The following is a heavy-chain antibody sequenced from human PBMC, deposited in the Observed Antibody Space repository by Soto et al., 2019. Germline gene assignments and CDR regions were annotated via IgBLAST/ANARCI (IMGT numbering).Heavy chain of an antibody. D-gene: IGHD1-26*01. V-gene: IGHV1-18*04. CDR2: ISAYNGNT. CDR1: GYTFTSYG. Sequence: ASVKVSCKASGYTFTSYGISWVRQAPGQGLEWMGWISAYNGNTNYAQKLQGRVTMTTDTSTITAYKELRSLRSDVTAVYYCARGVHSGSPGGVYWGQGTLVTVSS. J-gene: IGHJ4*02. CDR3: ARGVHSGSPGGVY.